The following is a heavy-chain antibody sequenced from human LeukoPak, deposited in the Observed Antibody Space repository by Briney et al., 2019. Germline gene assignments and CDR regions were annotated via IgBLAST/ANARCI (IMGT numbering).Heavy chain of an antibody. Sequence: ASVKVSCKASGYTFTGHYMHWVQQAPGQGLEWMGWINPNSGGTNYAQKFQGRVTMTRDTSISTAYMELSRLTSDDTAVYYCARNSSLVDPWGQGTLVTVSS. CDR2: INPNSGGT. J-gene: IGHJ5*02. V-gene: IGHV1-2*02. D-gene: IGHD2-21*01. CDR3: ARNSSLVDP. CDR1: GYTFTGHY.